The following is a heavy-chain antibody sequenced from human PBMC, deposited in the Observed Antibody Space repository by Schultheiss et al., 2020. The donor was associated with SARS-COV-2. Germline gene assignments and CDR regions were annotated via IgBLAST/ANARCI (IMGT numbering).Heavy chain of an antibody. Sequence: GGSLRLSCAASGFTFSSYEMNWVRQAPGKGLEWVSYISSSGSTIYYADSVKGRFTISRDNAKNSLYLQMNSLRAEDTAVYYCARERKYYYDSCPDYWGQGTLVTVSS. CDR1: GFTFSSYE. CDR3: ARERKYYYDSCPDY. CDR2: ISSSGSTI. J-gene: IGHJ4*02. V-gene: IGHV3-48*03. D-gene: IGHD3-22*01.